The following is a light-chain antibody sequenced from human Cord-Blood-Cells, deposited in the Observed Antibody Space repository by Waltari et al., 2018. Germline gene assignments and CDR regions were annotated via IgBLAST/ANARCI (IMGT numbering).Light chain of an antibody. Sequence: QPVVTQEPSLTVSPGGTVTHTCPSSTSAATSGYHPNWLQQKPAQAPRAMIYSTSNTPSWTPARFSGSLLGGKAALTLSGVQPEDEDEYYCLLYYGGAWVFGGGTKLTVL. CDR3: LLYYGGAWV. CDR2: STS. V-gene: IGLV7-43*01. CDR1: TSAATSGYH. J-gene: IGLJ3*02.